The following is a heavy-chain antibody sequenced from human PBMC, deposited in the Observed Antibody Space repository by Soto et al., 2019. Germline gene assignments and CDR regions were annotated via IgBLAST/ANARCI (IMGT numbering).Heavy chain of an antibody. CDR3: AKESGCSGGSCYSGRIYYYYYYMDV. V-gene: IGHV3-30*18. D-gene: IGHD2-15*01. J-gene: IGHJ6*03. Sequence: PGGSLRLSCAASGFTFSSYGMHWVRQAPGKGLEWVAVISYDGSNKYYADSVKGRFTISRDNSKNTLYLQMNSLRAEDTAAYYCAKESGCSGGSCYSGRIYYYYYYMDVWGKGTTVTVSS. CDR1: GFTFSSYG. CDR2: ISYDGSNK.